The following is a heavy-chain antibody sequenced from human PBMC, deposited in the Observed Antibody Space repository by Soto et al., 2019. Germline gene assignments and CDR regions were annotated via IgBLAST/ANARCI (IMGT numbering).Heavy chain of an antibody. V-gene: IGHV3-9*01. CDR3: AKDIPQERWLHAFQH. Sequence: PGGSLRLSCAASGFTFDDYAVHWVRQTPGKGLEWVAGISWNSGTTGYVDSVKGRFTISRDNAKNSLYLQMNGLRPEDTALYYCAKDIPQERWLHAFQHWGQGTLVTVSS. D-gene: IGHD5-12*01. J-gene: IGHJ1*01. CDR2: ISWNSGTT. CDR1: GFTFDDYA.